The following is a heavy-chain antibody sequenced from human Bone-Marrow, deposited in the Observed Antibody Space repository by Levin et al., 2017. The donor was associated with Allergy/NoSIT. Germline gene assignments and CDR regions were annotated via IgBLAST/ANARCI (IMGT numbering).Heavy chain of an antibody. D-gene: IGHD3-22*01. CDR1: GGSFSGYY. CDR3: ARGGDYYDSSGYYS. J-gene: IGHJ4*02. CDR2: INHSGST. Sequence: ESLKISCAVYGGSFSGYYWSWIRQPPGKGLEWIGEINHSGSTNYNPSLKSRVTISVDTSKNQFSLKLSSVTAADTAVYYCARGGDYYDSSGYYSWGQGTLVTVSS. V-gene: IGHV4-34*01.